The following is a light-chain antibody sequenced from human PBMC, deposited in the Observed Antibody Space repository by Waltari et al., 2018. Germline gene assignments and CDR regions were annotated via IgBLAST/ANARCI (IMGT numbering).Light chain of an antibody. CDR2: DVS. CDR3: CSYAGRYTWV. V-gene: IGLV2-11*01. CDR1: SSDVGGYNY. J-gene: IGLJ3*02. Sequence: QSALTQPRSVSGSPGQSVTISCTGTSSDVGGYNYFSWFQQHPGKAPKLMIHDVSKRPSGVPDRFSGSKSGNTASLTISGLQADDETDYYCCSYAGRYTWVFGGGTKLTVL.